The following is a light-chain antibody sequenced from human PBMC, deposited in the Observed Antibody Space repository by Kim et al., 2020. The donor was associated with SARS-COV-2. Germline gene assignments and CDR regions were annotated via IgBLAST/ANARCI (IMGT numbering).Light chain of an antibody. CDR1: ESVTTN. V-gene: IGKV3-15*01. J-gene: IGKJ1*01. CDR2: GAS. CDR3: QQYNNWWT. Sequence: SLSPGERATLSCRASESVTTNFAWYQQRPGQAPRLLIYGASSRATGIPARFSGSGSGTEFTLTISSLQSEDFAVYFCQQYNNWWTFGQGTKVEIK.